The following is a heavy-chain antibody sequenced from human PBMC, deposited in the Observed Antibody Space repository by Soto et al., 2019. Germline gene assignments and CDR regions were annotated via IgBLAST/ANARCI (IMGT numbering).Heavy chain of an antibody. V-gene: IGHV3-21*01. J-gene: IGHJ4*02. CDR1: GFAFSSFS. Sequence: PGGSLRLSCAASGFAFSSFSMNWVRQAPGKGLEWVSSISSRTGYISSADSVKGRFTISRDNAKNSLYLQMNSLTAEDTALYYCDRAPIAPAGGPSYFDYWGQGTLVTVSS. CDR2: ISSRTGYI. CDR3: DRAPIAPAGGPSYFDY. D-gene: IGHD6-13*01.